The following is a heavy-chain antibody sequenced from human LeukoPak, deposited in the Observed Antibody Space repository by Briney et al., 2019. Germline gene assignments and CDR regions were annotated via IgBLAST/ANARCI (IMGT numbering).Heavy chain of an antibody. J-gene: IGHJ4*02. D-gene: IGHD2-21*01. CDR2: ISYDGINK. V-gene: IGHV3-30*04. Sequence: PGGSLRLSCAASGFTFSSYAMHWVRQAPGKGLEWVTVISYDGINKYYADSVKGRFTISRDNSRNTLYLQMNNLRAEDTGVYFCARSTPGPHCGGAGCPPTLTPFDNWGQGTLVTVSS. CDR1: GFTFSSYA. CDR3: ARSTPGPHCGGAGCPPTLTPFDN.